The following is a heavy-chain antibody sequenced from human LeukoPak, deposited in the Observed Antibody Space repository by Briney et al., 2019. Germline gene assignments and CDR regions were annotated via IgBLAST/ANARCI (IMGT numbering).Heavy chain of an antibody. V-gene: IGHV1-18*01. Sequence: ASVKVSCKASGYTFTSYGISWVRRAPGQGLEWMGWISAYNGNTNYAQKLQGRVTMTTDTSTSTAYMELRSLRSDDTAVYYCARDIGPPLITIFGVAYNNWFDPWGQGTLVTVSS. D-gene: IGHD3-3*01. CDR3: ARDIGPPLITIFGVAYNNWFDP. CDR2: ISAYNGNT. CDR1: GYTFTSYG. J-gene: IGHJ5*02.